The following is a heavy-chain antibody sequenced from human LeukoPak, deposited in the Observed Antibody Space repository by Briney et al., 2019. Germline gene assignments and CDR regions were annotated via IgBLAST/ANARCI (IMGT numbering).Heavy chain of an antibody. CDR3: ARELHSGSYYFDY. CDR2: LYHSGST. V-gene: IGHV4-39*07. D-gene: IGHD1-26*01. J-gene: IGHJ4*02. Sequence: SETLSLTCTVSGGSISSATYYWAWIRQPPGKGLEWIGSLYHSGSTYYNPSLKSRVTTSVDTSKNRFSLKLTSVTAADTAVYYCARELHSGSYYFDYWGQGTLVTVSS. CDR1: GGSISSATYY.